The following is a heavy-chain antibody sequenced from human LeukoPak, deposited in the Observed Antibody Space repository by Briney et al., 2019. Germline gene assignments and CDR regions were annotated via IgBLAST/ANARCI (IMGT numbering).Heavy chain of an antibody. CDR1: GFTFSSYS. CDR3: AKALRYFDWLLGGDAFDI. V-gene: IGHV3-23*01. Sequence: QAGGSLRLSCAASGFTFSSYSMNWVRQAPGKGLEWVSAISGSGGSTYYADSVKGRFTISRDNSKNTLYLQMNSLRAEDTAVYYCAKALRYFDWLLGGDAFDIWGQGTMVTVSS. J-gene: IGHJ3*02. D-gene: IGHD3-9*01. CDR2: ISGSGGST.